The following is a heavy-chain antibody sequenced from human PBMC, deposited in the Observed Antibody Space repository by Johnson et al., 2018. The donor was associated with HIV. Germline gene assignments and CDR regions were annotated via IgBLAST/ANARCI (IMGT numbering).Heavy chain of an antibody. CDR3: ARDGRGEQLVDQGDAFDI. V-gene: IGHV3-20*04. CDR2: INWNGGST. D-gene: IGHD6-6*01. Sequence: VQLVESGGSVVRRVGSLRLSCAASGFTFDDYGMSWVRQGPGKGLEWVSGINWNGGSTAYGDSVKGRFTISRDNAKNSLYLQMNSLRAEDTALYFCARDGRGEQLVDQGDAFDIWGQGTMVTVSS. CDR1: GFTFDDYG. J-gene: IGHJ3*02.